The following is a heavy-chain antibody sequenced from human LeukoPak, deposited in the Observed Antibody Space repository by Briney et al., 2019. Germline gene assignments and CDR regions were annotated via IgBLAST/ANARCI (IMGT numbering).Heavy chain of an antibody. V-gene: IGHV3-64D*09. CDR2: INTNGDST. D-gene: IGHD3-10*01. CDR1: GFTFSTYA. Sequence: GGSLRLSCSASGFTFSTYAMHWVRQAPGKGLEYVSAINTNGDSTYNADSVQGRFTISGDNSKNTLYLQMSSLRTEDTAVYYCVKDLRGGGYYTSFDYWGQGTLVTVSS. CDR3: VKDLRGGGYYTSFDY. J-gene: IGHJ4*02.